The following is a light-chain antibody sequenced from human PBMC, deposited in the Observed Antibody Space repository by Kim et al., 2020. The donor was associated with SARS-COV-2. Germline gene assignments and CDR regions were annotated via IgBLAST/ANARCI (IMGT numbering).Light chain of an antibody. Sequence: GDRVTITCRASQSINSWLAWYQQKPGKAPNLLIYDASSLESGVPPRFSGSGTGTEFTLTISSLQPDDFATYYRQQYDTYSAFGQGTKVDIK. CDR1: QSINSW. CDR3: QQYDTYSA. V-gene: IGKV1-5*01. J-gene: IGKJ1*01. CDR2: DAS.